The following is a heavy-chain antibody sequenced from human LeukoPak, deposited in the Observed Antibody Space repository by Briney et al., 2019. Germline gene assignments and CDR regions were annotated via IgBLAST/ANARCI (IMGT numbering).Heavy chain of an antibody. CDR3: ARDPWERGWWYYDSSGYRYYFDY. CDR2: ISWNSGSI. V-gene: IGHV3-9*01. Sequence: GRSLRLSCAASGFTFDDYAMHWVRQAPGKGLEWVSGISWNSGSIGYADSVKGRFTISRDNAKNTLYLQMNSLRAEDTAVYYCARDPWERGWWYYDSSGYRYYFDYWGQGTLVTVSS. D-gene: IGHD3-22*01. J-gene: IGHJ4*02. CDR1: GFTFDDYA.